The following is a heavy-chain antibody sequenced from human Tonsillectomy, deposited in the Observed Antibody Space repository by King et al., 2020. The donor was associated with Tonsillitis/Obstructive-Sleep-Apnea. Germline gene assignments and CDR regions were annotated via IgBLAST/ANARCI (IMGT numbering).Heavy chain of an antibody. V-gene: IGHV1-2*02. Sequence: QLVQSGAEVKKPGASVKVSCKASGYTFTDYYMHWVRQAPGQGLEWMGWINPNSGGTDSAQKFRGRVTMTRDTSISTAYMELSSLTSDDTAVYYCARGPRGYSYGSVDYWGQGTWSPSPQ. D-gene: IGHD5-18*01. CDR3: ARGPRGYSYGSVDY. CDR1: GYTFTDYY. J-gene: IGHJ4*02. CDR2: INPNSGGT.